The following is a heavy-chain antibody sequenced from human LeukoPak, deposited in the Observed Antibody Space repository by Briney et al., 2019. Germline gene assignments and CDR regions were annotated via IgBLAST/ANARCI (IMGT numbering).Heavy chain of an antibody. CDR2: IIPIFGTA. CDR1: GGTFSSYA. Sequence: SVKVTCKASGGTFSSYAISWVRQAPGQGLEWMGGIIPIFGTANYAQKFQGRVTITADKSTSTAYMELSGLRSEDTAVYYCARVGSGSYLDYWGQGTLVTVSS. CDR3: ARVGSGSYLDY. D-gene: IGHD3-10*01. V-gene: IGHV1-69*06. J-gene: IGHJ4*02.